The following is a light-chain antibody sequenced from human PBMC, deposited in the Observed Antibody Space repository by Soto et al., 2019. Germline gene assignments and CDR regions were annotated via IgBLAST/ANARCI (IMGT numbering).Light chain of an antibody. J-gene: IGLJ1*01. CDR2: EVS. CDR1: SSDVGSYNL. V-gene: IGLV2-23*02. CDR3: CSYAGSSTYV. Sequence: QSALTQPASVSGSPGQSITISCTGTSSDVGSYNLVSWYQQHPGKAPKVMIYEVSKRPSGVPNRFSGSKSSYTASLTISGLQAEDEADYYCCSYAGSSTYVFGTGTKLTVL.